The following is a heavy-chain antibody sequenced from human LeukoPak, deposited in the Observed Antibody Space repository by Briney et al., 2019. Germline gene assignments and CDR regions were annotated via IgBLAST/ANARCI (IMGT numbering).Heavy chain of an antibody. D-gene: IGHD3-22*01. Sequence: ASVKVSCKASGYTFTSYYMHWVRQAPGQGLEWMGIINPSGGSTSYAQKFQGRVTMTRDTSTSTVYMGLSSLRSEDTAVYYCARDRYYYDSSGYYEPLHIHNWFDPWGQGTLVTVSS. CDR1: GYTFTSYY. CDR2: INPSGGST. J-gene: IGHJ5*02. CDR3: ARDRYYYDSSGYYEPLHIHNWFDP. V-gene: IGHV1-46*01.